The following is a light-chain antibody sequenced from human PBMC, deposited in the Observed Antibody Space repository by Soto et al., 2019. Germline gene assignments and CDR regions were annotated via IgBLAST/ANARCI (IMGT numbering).Light chain of an antibody. J-gene: IGLJ3*02. Sequence: QSALTQPPSASGSPGQSVTISCTGTSSDVGGYNYVSWYQQHPGKAPKLMIYEVTKRPSGVPDRFSGSKSGTAASLTVSGLQAEDDADYYCSSYAGNSNWVFGGGTQLTVL. CDR3: SSYAGNSNWV. CDR2: EVT. CDR1: SSDVGGYNY. V-gene: IGLV2-8*01.